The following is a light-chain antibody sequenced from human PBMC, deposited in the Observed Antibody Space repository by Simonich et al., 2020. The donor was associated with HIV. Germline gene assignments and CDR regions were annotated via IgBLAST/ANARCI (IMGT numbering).Light chain of an antibody. CDR1: QSVSYSSNNKNY. CDR3: QQYYDTPYS. CDR2: WAS. V-gene: IGKV4-1*01. Sequence: DIVMTQSPDSLAVSLGERATINCKSSQSVSYSSNNKNYLAWYQHKPGQPPKLLIYWASTRESGVPDRFSGSGSGTDFTLTISSLQAEDVAVYYCQQYYDTPYSFGQGTKVEIK. J-gene: IGKJ2*01.